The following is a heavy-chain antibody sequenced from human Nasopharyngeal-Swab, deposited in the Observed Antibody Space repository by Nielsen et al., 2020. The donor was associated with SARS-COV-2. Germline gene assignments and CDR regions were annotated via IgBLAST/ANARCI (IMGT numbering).Heavy chain of an antibody. J-gene: IGHJ4*02. CDR1: GGTSSSYA. CDR2: IIPIFGTA. CDR3: ARGSPPLGYCSGGSCYSFDY. Sequence: SVKVSCKASGGTSSSYAISWVRQAPGQGLEWMGGIIPIFGTANYAQKFQGRVTITADESTSTAYMELSSLRSEDTAVYYCARGSPPLGYCSGGSCYSFDYWGQGTLVTVSS. V-gene: IGHV1-69*13. D-gene: IGHD2-15*01.